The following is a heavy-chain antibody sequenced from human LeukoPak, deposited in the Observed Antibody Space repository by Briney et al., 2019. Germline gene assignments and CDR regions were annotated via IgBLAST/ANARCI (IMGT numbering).Heavy chain of an antibody. CDR3: ARVWAPIAVAGISNAFDI. CDR1: GYTFTGYY. Sequence: ASVKVSCEASGYTFTGYYMHWVRQAPGQGLEWMGRINPNSGGTNYAQKFQGRVTMTRDTSISTAYMELSRLRSDDTAVYYCARVWAPIAVAGISNAFDIWGQGTMVTVSS. J-gene: IGHJ3*02. CDR2: INPNSGGT. V-gene: IGHV1-2*06. D-gene: IGHD6-19*01.